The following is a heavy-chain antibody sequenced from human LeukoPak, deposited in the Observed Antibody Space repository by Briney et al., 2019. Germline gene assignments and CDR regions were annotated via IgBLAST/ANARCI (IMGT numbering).Heavy chain of an antibody. Sequence: GGSLRLSCAASGFTFSSYSMNWLRQAPGKGLEWVSSISSSSTYIYYADSVKGRFTISRDNAKNSLYLHMNSLRAEDTAVYYCARGARGYTYGRFDYWGQGTLVTVSS. D-gene: IGHD5-18*01. CDR2: ISSSSTYI. J-gene: IGHJ4*02. V-gene: IGHV3-21*01. CDR3: ARGARGYTYGRFDY. CDR1: GFTFSSYS.